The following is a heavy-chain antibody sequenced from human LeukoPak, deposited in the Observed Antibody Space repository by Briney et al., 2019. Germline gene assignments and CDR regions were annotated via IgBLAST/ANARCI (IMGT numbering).Heavy chain of an antibody. CDR3: AALSGSYYVDTDY. CDR2: ISYDGSKK. Sequence: GRSLRLSCAASGFTFSSYGMHWVRQAPGKGLEWVAFISYDGSKKYYADSLKGRFTISRDNSKNTLYLQMSSLRTEDTAVYYCAALSGSYYVDTDYWGQGTLVTVSS. V-gene: IGHV3-30*03. J-gene: IGHJ4*02. CDR1: GFTFSSYG. D-gene: IGHD1-26*01.